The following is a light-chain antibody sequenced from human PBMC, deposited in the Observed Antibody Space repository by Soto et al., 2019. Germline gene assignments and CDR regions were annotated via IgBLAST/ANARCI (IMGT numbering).Light chain of an antibody. Sequence: EIVLTQSPVTLSLSPGERATLSCRASQSVSNQLAWYQQKPGQAPRLLIYDASRRVTGIPARFSGSGSGTEFTLTISSLQSEDFAEYHCQQYNNWPQTFGQGTKVDIK. CDR3: QQYNNWPQT. CDR1: QSVSNQ. CDR2: DAS. V-gene: IGKV3D-15*01. J-gene: IGKJ1*01.